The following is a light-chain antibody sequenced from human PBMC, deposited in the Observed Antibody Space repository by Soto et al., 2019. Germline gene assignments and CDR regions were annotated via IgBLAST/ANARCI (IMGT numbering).Light chain of an antibody. V-gene: IGLV3-1*01. CDR1: KLGDKF. J-gene: IGLJ1*01. CDR3: QAWDINTAV. CDR2: EDY. Sequence: SYELTQPPSVCVSPGQTASITCSGDKLGDKFACWYQQKPGQSPVLVIYEDYKRPSGIPERFSGSNSGNTATLTISDTQAMDEADYYCQAWDINTAVFGTGTKLTVL.